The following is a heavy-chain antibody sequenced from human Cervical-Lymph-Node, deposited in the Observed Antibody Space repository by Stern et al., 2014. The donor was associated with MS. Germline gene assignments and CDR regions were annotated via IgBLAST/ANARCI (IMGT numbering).Heavy chain of an antibody. D-gene: IGHD1-26*01. CDR1: ENTFTGYY. CDR3: ARISLGSGIDY. CDR2: INPNSGAT. Sequence: MQLVESGAEVKKPGASVKGTCKTSENTFTGYYIHWVRQAPGQGLEWMGWINPNSGATNYAQRFQDRVSLTSDTSNSLAYMELDRLTSGDTAVYYCARISLGSGIDYWGQGSLVTVSS. J-gene: IGHJ4*02. V-gene: IGHV1-2*02.